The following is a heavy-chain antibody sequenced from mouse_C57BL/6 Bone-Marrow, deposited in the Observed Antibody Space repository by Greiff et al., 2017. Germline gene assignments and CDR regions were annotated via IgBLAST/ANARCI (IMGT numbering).Heavy chain of an antibody. J-gene: IGHJ4*01. V-gene: IGHV5-17*01. CDR3: ARLNAMDY. Sequence: DVQLVESGGGLVKPGGSLKLSCAASGFTFSDYGMHWVRQAPEKGLEWVAYISRGSSTIYYSDTVKGRFTLSRDNAKNTLFLQMTRLRSEATAMYYGARLNAMDYWGQGTSVTVSS. CDR1: GFTFSDYG. CDR2: ISRGSSTI.